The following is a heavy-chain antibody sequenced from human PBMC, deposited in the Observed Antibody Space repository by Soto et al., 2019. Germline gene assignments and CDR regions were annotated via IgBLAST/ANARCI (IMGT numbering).Heavy chain of an antibody. CDR1: GFTFSDSY. D-gene: IGHD3-9*01. V-gene: IGHV3-11*01. J-gene: IGHJ4*02. Sequence: GGSLRLSCAASGFTFSDSYMSWIRQAPGKGLEWVSYISSSGSTIYYADSVKGRFTISRDNAKNSLYLQMNSLRAEDTAVYYCARDILTYYDILTGIDYWGQGTLVTVSS. CDR3: ARDILTYYDILTGIDY. CDR2: ISSSGSTI.